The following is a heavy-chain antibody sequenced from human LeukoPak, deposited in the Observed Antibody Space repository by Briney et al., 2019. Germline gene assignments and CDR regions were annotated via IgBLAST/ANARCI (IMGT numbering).Heavy chain of an antibody. CDR1: GFTFSNYL. Sequence: PGGSLRLSCVGSGFTFSNYLMNWVRQAPGKGLEWVSFISSSGGTIYYADAVKGRFTVSRDNAKNSLLLQMNSLRAEDTAVYYCARYRSGHYHDYWGQGTLVTVSS. CDR2: ISSSGGTI. J-gene: IGHJ4*02. D-gene: IGHD3-22*01. CDR3: ARYRSGHYHDY. V-gene: IGHV3-48*01.